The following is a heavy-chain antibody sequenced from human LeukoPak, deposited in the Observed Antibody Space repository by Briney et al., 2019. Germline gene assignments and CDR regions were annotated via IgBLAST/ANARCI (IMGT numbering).Heavy chain of an antibody. CDR3: ARDAVTIFGVVMSMDV. CDR1: GGSIISYY. Sequence: SETLSLTSPVPGGSIISYYWSWIRQPAGKGLEWIGRIYTSGSTNYNPSLKSRVNMSVDTSKNQFSLKLSSVTAADTAVYYCARDAVTIFGVVMSMDVWGKGTTVTVSS. CDR2: IYTSGST. V-gene: IGHV4-4*07. J-gene: IGHJ6*03. D-gene: IGHD3-3*01.